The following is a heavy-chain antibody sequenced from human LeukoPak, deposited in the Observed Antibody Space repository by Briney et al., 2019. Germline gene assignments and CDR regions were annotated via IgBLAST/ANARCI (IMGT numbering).Heavy chain of an antibody. V-gene: IGHV3-23*01. CDR3: AKGLHGGVGYGVDV. CDR1: GFTFSNYA. J-gene: IGHJ6*02. D-gene: IGHD3-16*01. Sequence: PGGSLRLSCTASGFTFSNYAMTWVRQAPGKGLGWVSSISGTGGRTYSADSVKGRFTISRDNSKNTLYLQMKNLRVEHTAVYYCAKGLHGGVGYGVDVWGQGTTVSVSS. CDR2: ISGTGGRT.